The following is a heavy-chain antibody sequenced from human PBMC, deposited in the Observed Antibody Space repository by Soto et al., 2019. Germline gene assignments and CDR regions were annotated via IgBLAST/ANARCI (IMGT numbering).Heavy chain of an antibody. CDR3: ARSLSTIGARPDY. V-gene: IGHV1-2*02. J-gene: IGHJ4*02. D-gene: IGHD6-6*01. CDR1: GYTFTGCY. Sequence: ASVKVSCKSSGYTFTGCYIHWVRQAPGQGLEWMGWINPNSGDAKYAQKFQGRVTMTRDTSTAYMELSTLRSDDTAVYYCARSLSTIGARPDYWGQGTLVTFSS. CDR2: INPNSGDA.